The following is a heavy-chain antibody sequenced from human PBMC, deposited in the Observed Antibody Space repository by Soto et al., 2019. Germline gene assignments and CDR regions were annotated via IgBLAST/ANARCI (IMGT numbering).Heavy chain of an antibody. D-gene: IGHD5-18*01. CDR1: GFTFSSYA. Sequence: PGGSLRLSCAASGFTFSSYAMSWVRQAPGKGLEWVSAISGSGGSTYYADSVKGRFTISRDNSKNTLYLQMNSLRAEDTAVYYCAKSYVQLWGRRWWFDPWGQGTLVTVSS. V-gene: IGHV3-23*01. CDR3: AKSYVQLWGRRWWFDP. J-gene: IGHJ5*02. CDR2: ISGSGGST.